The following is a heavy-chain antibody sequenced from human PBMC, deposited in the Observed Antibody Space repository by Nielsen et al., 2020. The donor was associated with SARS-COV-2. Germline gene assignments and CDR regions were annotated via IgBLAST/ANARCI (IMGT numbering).Heavy chain of an antibody. CDR2: ISYDGSND. CDR1: GFTFSSYS. D-gene: IGHD3-10*01. J-gene: IGHJ4*02. CDR3: ARGAGRYWEATYFDY. V-gene: IGHV3-30-3*01. Sequence: GESLKISCAASGFTFSSYSMHWVRQAPGKGLDWVAVISYDGSNDFYADSVKGRFTISRDNSKNTLYLQMNSLRAEDTAIYYCARGAGRYWEATYFDYWGQGTLVTVSS.